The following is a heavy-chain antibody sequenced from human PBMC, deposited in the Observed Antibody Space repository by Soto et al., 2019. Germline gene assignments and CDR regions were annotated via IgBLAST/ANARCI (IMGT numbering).Heavy chain of an antibody. CDR1: GFNFGDYY. CDR2: VSSTGSYT. J-gene: IGHJ2*01. V-gene: IGHV3-11*06. D-gene: IGHD1-26*01. Sequence: VQLVESGGGLVKPGGSLRLSCAASGFNFGDYYMSWVRQAPGKGLEWVSFVSSTGSYTKYSDSVGGRFTVSRDNGKNSLHLQLNSLRVEDTAVYYCARLRVGVNWYFDLWGRGTLVTVSS. CDR3: ARLRVGVNWYFDL.